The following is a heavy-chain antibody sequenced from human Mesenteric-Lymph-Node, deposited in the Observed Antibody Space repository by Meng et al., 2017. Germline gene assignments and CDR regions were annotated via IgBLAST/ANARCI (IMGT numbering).Heavy chain of an antibody. CDR1: GGSFSGYY. V-gene: IGHV4-34*01. D-gene: IGHD4/OR15-4a*01. J-gene: IGHJ5*02. Sequence: QVTLQQWGAGPLKPSETLSLTCAVYGGSFSGYYWSWIRQPPGKGLEWIGYIYYSGNTFYNPSLKSQVTISVDTSKNQFSLKLTSVTAADTAVYYCAGLTFTNYFDPWGQGTLVTVSS. CDR2: IYYSGNT. CDR3: AGLTFTNYFDP.